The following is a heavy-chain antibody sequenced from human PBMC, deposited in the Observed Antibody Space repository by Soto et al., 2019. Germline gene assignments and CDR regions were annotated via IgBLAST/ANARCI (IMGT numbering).Heavy chain of an antibody. V-gene: IGHV4-31*03. CDR1: GGSISSGGYY. D-gene: IGHD4-17*01. Sequence: SETLSLTCTVSGGSISSGGYYWSWIRQHPGKGLEWIGYIYNSGSTYYNPSLKSRVTISVDTSKNQFSLKLSSVTAADTAVYYCARTIRKGYYFDYWGQGTLVTVSS. CDR2: IYNSGST. CDR3: ARTIRKGYYFDY. J-gene: IGHJ4*02.